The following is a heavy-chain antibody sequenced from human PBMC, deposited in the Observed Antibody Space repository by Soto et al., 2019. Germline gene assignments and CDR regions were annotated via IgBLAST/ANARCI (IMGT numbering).Heavy chain of an antibody. J-gene: IGHJ6*04. D-gene: IGHD3-3*01. CDR2: MNPNSGNT. CDR1: GYTFTSYD. CDR3: ARHTQYYDFWRFRARSYYSYNCMEL. V-gene: IGHV1-8*01. Sequence: AEVKVYCKSSGYTFTSYDINWVRQATGQGLEWMGWMNPNSGNTGYAQKFQGRVTMTRNTSISTAYMELSSLRSEDTAVYYCARHTQYYDFWRFRARSYYSYNCMELWGKRTTGTV.